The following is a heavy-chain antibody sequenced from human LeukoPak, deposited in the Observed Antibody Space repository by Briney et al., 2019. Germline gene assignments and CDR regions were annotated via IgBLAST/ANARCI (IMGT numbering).Heavy chain of an antibody. D-gene: IGHD6-13*01. V-gene: IGHV3-7*01. J-gene: IGHJ4*02. CDR1: GFTFSSYW. Sequence: PGGSLRLSCAASGFTFSSYWMTWVRQAPGKGLEWVANIKHNGDELNYVDSVEDRFTISRDNAKNTLYLQMNSLRAEDTAVYYCARDLYSSSCWWGQGTLVTVSS. CDR2: IKHNGDEL. CDR3: ARDLYSSSCW.